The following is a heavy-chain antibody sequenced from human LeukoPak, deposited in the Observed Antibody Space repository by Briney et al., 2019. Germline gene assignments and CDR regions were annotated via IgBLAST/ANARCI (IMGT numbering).Heavy chain of an antibody. V-gene: IGHV3-30-3*01. Sequence: GESLRLSCAASGFTFSSFAMHWVRQAPGKGLEWVTVISYDGSNNYYADSVKGRFTISRDNSKNTLYLQMNSLTAEDTAVYYCARDDRGIAAAGFFDYWGQGTLVTVSS. J-gene: IGHJ4*02. CDR1: GFTFSSFA. CDR3: ARDDRGIAAAGFFDY. CDR2: ISYDGSNN. D-gene: IGHD6-13*01.